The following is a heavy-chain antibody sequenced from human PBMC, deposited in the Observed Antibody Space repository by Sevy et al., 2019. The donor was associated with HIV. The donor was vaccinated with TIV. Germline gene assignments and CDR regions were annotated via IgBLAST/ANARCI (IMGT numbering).Heavy chain of an antibody. CDR3: AKRPTNGDYYFDY. CDR2: ISFSGGST. D-gene: IGHD2-8*01. V-gene: IGHV3-23*01. CDR1: GFTFSNYA. J-gene: IGHJ4*02. Sequence: GGSLELSCAASGFTFSNYAMGGVRQAPGKGLEWVSAISFSGGSTYYAGSVKGRLTISSDDTKKKTYLQMNSLRAEDTAVYYCAKRPTNGDYYFDYWGQGTLVTVSS.